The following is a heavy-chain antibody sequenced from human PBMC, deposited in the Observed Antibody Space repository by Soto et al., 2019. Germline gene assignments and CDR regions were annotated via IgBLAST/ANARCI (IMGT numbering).Heavy chain of an antibody. D-gene: IGHD3-22*01. Sequence: LRLSCAASGFTFSGSAMHWVRQASGKGLEWVGRIRSKANSYATAYAASVKGRFTISRDDSKNTAYLQMNSLKTEDTAVYYCTRLPPITMISSREEDAFDIWGQGTMVT. CDR1: GFTFSGSA. V-gene: IGHV3-73*01. J-gene: IGHJ3*02. CDR3: TRLPPITMISSREEDAFDI. CDR2: IRSKANSYAT.